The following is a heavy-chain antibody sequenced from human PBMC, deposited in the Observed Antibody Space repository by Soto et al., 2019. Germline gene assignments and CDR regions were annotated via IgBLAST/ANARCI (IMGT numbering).Heavy chain of an antibody. CDR2: ISGSGGST. CDR3: AKSRPLLWFGELFDY. V-gene: IGHV3-23*01. D-gene: IGHD3-10*01. J-gene: IGHJ4*02. CDR1: GFTFSSYA. Sequence: GGSLRLSCAASGFTFSSYAMSWVRQAPGKGLEWVSAISGSGGSTYYADSVKGRFTISRDNSKNTLYLQMNSLRAEDTAVYYCAKSRPLLWFGELFDYWGQGTLVTVPQ.